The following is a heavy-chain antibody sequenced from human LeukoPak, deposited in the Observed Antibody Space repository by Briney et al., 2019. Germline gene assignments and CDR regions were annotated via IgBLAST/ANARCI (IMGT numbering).Heavy chain of an antibody. Sequence: PGGSLRPSCAASGFTVSSYEMNWVRQAPGKGLEWVSYISSGGSTIYYADSVKGRFTISRDNAKNSLYLQMNSLRDEDTAVYYCGPRPFQRWGQGTLVTVSS. CDR1: GFTVSSYE. CDR3: GPRPFQR. V-gene: IGHV3-48*03. CDR2: ISSGGSTI. J-gene: IGHJ1*01.